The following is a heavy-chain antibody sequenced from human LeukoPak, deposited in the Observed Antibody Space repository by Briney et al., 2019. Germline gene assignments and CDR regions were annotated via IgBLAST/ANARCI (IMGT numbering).Heavy chain of an antibody. D-gene: IGHD3-10*01. Sequence: HGESLKISCKGSGYSFTSYWIGWVRQMPGKGLEWMGIIYPGDSDTRYSPSFQGQVTISADKSISTAYLQWSSLKASDTAMYYCARLTYYYGSGSYYLYPHFDYWGQGTLVTVSS. CDR1: GYSFTSYW. J-gene: IGHJ4*02. CDR3: ARLTYYYGSGSYYLYPHFDY. V-gene: IGHV5-51*01. CDR2: IYPGDSDT.